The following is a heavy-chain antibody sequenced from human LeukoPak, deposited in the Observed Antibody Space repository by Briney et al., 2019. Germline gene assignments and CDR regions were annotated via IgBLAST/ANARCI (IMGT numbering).Heavy chain of an antibody. CDR2: INPNSGGT. Sequence: ASVKVSCKASGYTFTGYYMHWVRQAPGQGLEWMGWINPNSGGTNYAQKFQGRVTMTRDTSISTAYMELSRLRSDDTAVYYCARDYSSSWYSTLTRGWNWFDPWGQGTLVTVSS. V-gene: IGHV1-2*02. D-gene: IGHD6-13*01. CDR1: GYTFTGYY. J-gene: IGHJ5*02. CDR3: ARDYSSSWYSTLTRGWNWFDP.